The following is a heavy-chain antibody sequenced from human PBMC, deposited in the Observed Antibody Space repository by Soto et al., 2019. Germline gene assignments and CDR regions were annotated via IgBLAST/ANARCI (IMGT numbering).Heavy chain of an antibody. J-gene: IGHJ6*04. CDR2: IHPGDSDT. CDR3: ARLMGGIVGSTSHYGLDV. Sequence: GESLKISCKGSGYSFTSYWIAWVRQMPGKGLEWMGIIHPGDSDTRYSPSFQGQVTISADKSITTAYLQWSSLKASDTAFFYFARLMGGIVGSTSHYGLDVWGKGTTVTVSS. D-gene: IGHD1-26*01. V-gene: IGHV5-51*01. CDR1: GYSFTSYW.